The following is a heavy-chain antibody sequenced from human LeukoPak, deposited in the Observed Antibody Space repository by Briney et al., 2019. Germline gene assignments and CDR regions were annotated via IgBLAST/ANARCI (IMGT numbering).Heavy chain of an antibody. CDR3: ARPRSTTVTPYYYYYYMDV. V-gene: IGHV3-30*02. CDR1: GSTFSSYG. D-gene: IGHD4-11*01. J-gene: IGHJ6*03. CDR2: IRYDGSNK. Sequence: GGTLRLFCAASGSTFSSYGMHWVRQAPGKGLEWVAFIRYDGSNKYYADSVKGRFTISRDNSKNTLYLQMNSLRAEDTAVYYCARPRSTTVTPYYYYYYMDVWGKGTTVTVSS.